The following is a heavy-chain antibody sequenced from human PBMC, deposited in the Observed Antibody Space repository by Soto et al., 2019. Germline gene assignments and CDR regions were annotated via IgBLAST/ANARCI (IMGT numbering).Heavy chain of an antibody. V-gene: IGHV1-69*02. CDR1: GGTFSSYT. Sequence: QVQLVQSGAEVKKPGSSVKVSCKASGGTFSSYTISWVRQAPGQGLEWMGRIIPILGIANYAQKFQGRVKITADKSTSTAYMELSSLRSEDTAVYYCARVGTPGGAAAGTDWFDPWGQGTLVTVSS. CDR3: ARVGTPGGAAAGTDWFDP. D-gene: IGHD6-13*01. CDR2: IIPILGIA. J-gene: IGHJ5*02.